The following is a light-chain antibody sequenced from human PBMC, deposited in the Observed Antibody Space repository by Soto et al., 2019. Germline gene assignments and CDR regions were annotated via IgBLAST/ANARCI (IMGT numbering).Light chain of an antibody. CDR2: EVS. CDR1: SSDVGGYNY. V-gene: IGLV2-14*01. CDR3: CSFTSINTWV. J-gene: IGLJ3*02. Sequence: QSVLTQPASVSGSPGQSITISCTGTSSDVGGYNYVSWYQQHPGKAPKLMIYEVSNRPSGVSNRFSGSKSGNTASLTISGLQAEDEADYYCCSFTSINTWVFGGGTKLTVL.